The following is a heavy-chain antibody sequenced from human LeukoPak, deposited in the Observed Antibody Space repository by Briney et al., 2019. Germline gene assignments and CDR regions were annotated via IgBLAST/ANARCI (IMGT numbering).Heavy chain of an antibody. J-gene: IGHJ3*02. V-gene: IGHV3-30-3*01. D-gene: IGHD3-10*01. CDR2: ISYDGSNK. Sequence: PGGSLRLSCAASGFTFSSYAMHWVRQAPGKGLEWVAVISYDGSNKYYADSVKGRFTISRDNSKNTLYLQMNSLRAEDTAVYYCARDLAGAAFDIWGQGTMVTVSS. CDR3: ARDLAGAAFDI. CDR1: GFTFSSYA.